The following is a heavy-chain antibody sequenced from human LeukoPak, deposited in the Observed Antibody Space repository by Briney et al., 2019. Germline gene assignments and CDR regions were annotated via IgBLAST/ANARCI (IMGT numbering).Heavy chain of an antibody. CDR2: INPNSGGT. D-gene: IGHD3-10*01. CDR3: ARDGLWFGELLRTYYYYMDV. Sequence: ASVKVSCKASGYTFTGYYMHWVRQAPGQGLEWMGWINPNSGGTNYAQKFQGRVTMTRDTSISTAYMELSRLRSDDTAVYYCARDGLWFGELLRTYYYYMDVWGKGTTVTVSS. CDR1: GYTFTGYY. J-gene: IGHJ6*03. V-gene: IGHV1-2*02.